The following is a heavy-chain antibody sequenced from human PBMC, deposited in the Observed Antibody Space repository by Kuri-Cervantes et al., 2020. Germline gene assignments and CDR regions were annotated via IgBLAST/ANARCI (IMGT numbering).Heavy chain of an antibody. CDR2: IYYSGST. J-gene: IGHJ6*02. Sequence: GSLRLSCAVYGGSFSGYYWSWIRQPPGKGLEWIGYIYYSGSTNYNPSLKSRVTISVDTSKNQFSLKLSSVTAADTAVYYCVVGGFSGSYYDYYYYGMDVWGQGTTVTVSS. CDR1: GGSFSGYY. CDR3: VVGGFSGSYYDYYYYGMDV. D-gene: IGHD3-10*01. V-gene: IGHV4-59*13.